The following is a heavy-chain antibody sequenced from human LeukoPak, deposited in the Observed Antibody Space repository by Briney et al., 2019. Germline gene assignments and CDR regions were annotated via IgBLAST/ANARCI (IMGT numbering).Heavy chain of an antibody. D-gene: IGHD1-26*01. CDR1: GFTFSNAW. CDR3: ARVPGGSYYGYFDY. V-gene: IGHV3-15*01. Sequence: GGSLRLSCAASGFTFSNAWMSWVRQAPGKGLEWVGRIKSKTDGGTTDYAAPVKGRFTISRDDSKNTLYLQMNSLKTEDTAVYYCARVPGGSYYGYFDYWGQGTLVTVSS. J-gene: IGHJ4*02. CDR2: IKSKTDGGTT.